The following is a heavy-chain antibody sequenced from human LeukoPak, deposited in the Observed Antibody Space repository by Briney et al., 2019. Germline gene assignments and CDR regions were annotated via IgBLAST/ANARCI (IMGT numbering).Heavy chain of an antibody. V-gene: IGHV4-39*01. CDR1: GGSISSSSYY. D-gene: IGHD3-10*01. CDR2: IYYSGST. J-gene: IGHJ4*02. Sequence: SETLSLTCTVSGGSISSSSYYWGWIRQPPGKGLEWIGSIYYSGSTYYNPSLKSRVTTSVDTSKNQFSLKLSSVTAADTAVYYRARLFLDRITMVRGVRFDYWGQGTLVTVSS. CDR3: ARLFLDRITMVRGVRFDY.